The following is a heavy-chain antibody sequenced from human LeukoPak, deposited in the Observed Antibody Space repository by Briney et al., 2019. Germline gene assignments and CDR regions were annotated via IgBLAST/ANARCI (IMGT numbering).Heavy chain of an antibody. D-gene: IGHD5-18*01. J-gene: IGHJ3*02. CDR1: GGSISSGSYY. V-gene: IGHV4-61*02. CDR3: ATNPVDTAMFIWRPFDI. CDR2: IYTSGST. Sequence: SETLSLTCTVSGGSISSGSYYWSWIRQPAGKGLEWIGRIYTSGSTNYNPSLKSRVTISVDTSKNQFSLKLSSVTAADTAVYYCATNPVDTAMFIWRPFDIWGQGTMVTVSS.